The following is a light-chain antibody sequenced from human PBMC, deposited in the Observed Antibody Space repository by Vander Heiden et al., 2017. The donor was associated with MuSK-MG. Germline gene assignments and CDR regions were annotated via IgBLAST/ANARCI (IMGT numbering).Light chain of an antibody. CDR2: GKN. V-gene: IGLV1-40*01. J-gene: IGLJ3*02. CDR1: KSTIPGGDD. Sequence: QSILTQPPSVSGAPGQRVTISCPGSKSTIPGGDDVYWYQQRPGTAPKLLISGKNNRHSGVPERFAGSKSGTSASLAITGLQADEEGDYYCQSYDNSLSGSWVFGGGTKVTVL. CDR3: QSYDNSLSGSWV.